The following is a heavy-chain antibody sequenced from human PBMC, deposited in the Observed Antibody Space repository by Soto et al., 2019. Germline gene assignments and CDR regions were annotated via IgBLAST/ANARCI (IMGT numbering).Heavy chain of an antibody. CDR1: GYTFTSYD. CDR3: TRAPRDCGFGY. Sequence: SEKVSYKSSGYTFTSYDFNCVRQATRQKPEGMGWMNPTSCNTGYAQKFQGRVTMTRYTSISTAYMELSSLRSDDTAVYYCTRAPRDCGFGYWGRGTLVTVSS. J-gene: IGHJ4*02. V-gene: IGHV1-8*01. CDR2: MNPTSCNT. D-gene: IGHD2-21*02.